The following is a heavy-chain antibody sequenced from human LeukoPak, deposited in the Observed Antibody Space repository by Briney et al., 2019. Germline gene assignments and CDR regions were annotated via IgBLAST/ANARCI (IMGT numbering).Heavy chain of an antibody. Sequence: GGSLRLSCSASGFTFSSYAMHWVRQAPGKGLEYVSAISSNGGSTYYADSVKGRFTISRDNSKTTLYLQMSSLRAEDTAVYYCVKGEYSSSSSFCYWGQGTLVTVSS. CDR3: VKGEYSSSSSFCY. CDR1: GFTFSSYA. V-gene: IGHV3-64D*06. D-gene: IGHD6-6*01. J-gene: IGHJ4*02. CDR2: ISSNGGST.